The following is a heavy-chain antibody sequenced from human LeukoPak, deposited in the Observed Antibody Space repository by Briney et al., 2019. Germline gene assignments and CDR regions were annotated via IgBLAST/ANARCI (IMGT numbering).Heavy chain of an antibody. Sequence: SETLFLTCTVSGFSISSGHYWGWIRQPPGKGLEWIGSIHHSGSTYYSQSLKSRVSISVDASKNQISLDLSSVTAADTAVYYCARDEGTAALPRPDYWGLGTLVTVAS. CDR1: GFSISSGHY. CDR2: IHHSGST. V-gene: IGHV4-38-2*02. D-gene: IGHD6-13*01. CDR3: ARDEGTAALPRPDY. J-gene: IGHJ4*02.